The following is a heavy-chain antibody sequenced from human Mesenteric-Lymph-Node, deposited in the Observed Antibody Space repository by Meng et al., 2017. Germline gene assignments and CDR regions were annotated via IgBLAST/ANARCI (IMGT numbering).Heavy chain of an antibody. CDR3: ALYSYGSGLDY. CDR1: GFTFSDYY. CDR2: ISGSSIYM. Sequence: GGSLRLSCTVSGFTFSDYYMSWIRQAPGKGLEWVSSISGSSIYMYYADSLKGRVTISRDNAKNSLYLQINSLRAEDTAVYYCALYSYGSGLDYWGQGTLVTVSS. J-gene: IGHJ4*02. D-gene: IGHD5-18*01. V-gene: IGHV3-11*06.